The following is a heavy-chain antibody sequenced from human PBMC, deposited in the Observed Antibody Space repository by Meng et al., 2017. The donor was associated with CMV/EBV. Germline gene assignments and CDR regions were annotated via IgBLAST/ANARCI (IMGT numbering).Heavy chain of an antibody. CDR1: GGSFSGYY. CDR3: ARSRYCSSTSCYRGNYYYYGMEV. D-gene: IGHD2-2*02. J-gene: IGHJ6*02. V-gene: IGHV4-34*01. Sequence: SETLSLTCAVYGGSFSGYYWSWIRQPPGKGLEWIGEINHSGSTNYNPSLKSRVTISVDTSKNQFSLKLSSVTAADTAVYYCARSRYCSSTSCYRGNYYYYGMEVWAKGPRSPSP. CDR2: INHSGST.